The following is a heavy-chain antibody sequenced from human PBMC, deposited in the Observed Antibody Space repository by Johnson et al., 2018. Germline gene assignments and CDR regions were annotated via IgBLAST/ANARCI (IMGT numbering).Heavy chain of an antibody. CDR2: ISYDGSNK. Sequence: VQLLESGGGVVQPGRSLRLSCAASGFTFSSYGMHWVRQAPGKGLEWVAVISYDGSNKYYADSVKGRFTISRDNSKNTRYLKRNSLRAEDTAVYYWAKDSVLLWVGESDLDAFDIWGQGTMVTVSS. V-gene: IGHV3-30*18. CDR1: GFTFSSYG. CDR3: AKDSVLLWVGESDLDAFDI. J-gene: IGHJ3*02. D-gene: IGHD3-10*01.